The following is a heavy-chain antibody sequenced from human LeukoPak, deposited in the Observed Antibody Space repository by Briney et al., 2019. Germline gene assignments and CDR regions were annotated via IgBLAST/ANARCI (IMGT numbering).Heavy chain of an antibody. CDR2: ISGSGGST. CDR3: AKVPAGYYYGSGLYYFDY. CDR1: AFTFSTYA. Sequence: GGSLRLSCAASAFTFSTYAMSWVRQAPGKGLEWVSAISGSGGSTYYADSVKDRFTISRDNSKNTLYLQMNSLRAEDTAVYYCAKVPAGYYYGSGLYYFDYWGQGTLVTVSS. V-gene: IGHV3-23*01. D-gene: IGHD3-10*01. J-gene: IGHJ4*02.